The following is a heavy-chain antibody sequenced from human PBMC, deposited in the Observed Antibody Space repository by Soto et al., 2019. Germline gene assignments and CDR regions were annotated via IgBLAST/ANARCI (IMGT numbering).Heavy chain of an antibody. CDR3: TTLEWFPYYYGMDV. CDR1: GFTFSNAW. CDR2: IKSKTDGGTT. Sequence: GGSLRLSCAASGFTFSNAWMSWVRQAPGKGLEWVGRIKSKTDGGTTDYAAPVKGRFTISRDDSKNTLYLQMNSLKTEDTAVYYCTTLEWFPYYYGMDVWGQGTTVTVSS. V-gene: IGHV3-15*01. J-gene: IGHJ6*02. D-gene: IGHD3-3*01.